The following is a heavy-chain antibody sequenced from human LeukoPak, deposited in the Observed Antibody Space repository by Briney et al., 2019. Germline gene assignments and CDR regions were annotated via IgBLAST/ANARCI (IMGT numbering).Heavy chain of an antibody. D-gene: IGHD4-17*01. Sequence: SVKVSCKASGGTFISYAISWVRQAPGQGLEWMGRIIPIFGTANYAQKFQGRVTITTDESTNTAYMELSSLRSEDTAVYYCARGYGDYEESFDPWGQGTLVTVSS. CDR3: ARGYGDYEESFDP. CDR1: GGTFISYA. J-gene: IGHJ5*02. CDR2: IIPIFGTA. V-gene: IGHV1-69*05.